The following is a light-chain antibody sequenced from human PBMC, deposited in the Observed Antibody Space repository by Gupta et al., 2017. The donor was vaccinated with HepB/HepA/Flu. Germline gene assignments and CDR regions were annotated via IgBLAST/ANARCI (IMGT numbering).Light chain of an antibody. CDR3: HYYGRSPLI. CDR1: QSITSNY. CDR2: GAS. Sequence: EIVLTQSPGTLSLSPGERATLSCRASQSITSNYLAWYQQKPGQAPRLLIYGASSRATGIPDRFSGSGSGTDFTLTLSRLEPEDFAVYYCHYYGRSPLIFGGGTKVEIK. J-gene: IGKJ4*01. V-gene: IGKV3-20*01.